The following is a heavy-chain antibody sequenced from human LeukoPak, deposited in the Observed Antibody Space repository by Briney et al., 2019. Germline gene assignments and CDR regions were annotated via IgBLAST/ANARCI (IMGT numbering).Heavy chain of an antibody. CDR1: GFTFSSYS. Sequence: GGSLRLSCAASGFTFSSYSMNWVRQAPGKGLEWVSSISSSSSYIYYADSVKGRFTISRDNAKNSLYLQMNSLRAEDTAVYYCVRDYLGSRDGYNWGSDYWGQGTLVTVSS. D-gene: IGHD5-24*01. J-gene: IGHJ4*02. CDR2: ISSSSSYI. V-gene: IGHV3-21*01. CDR3: VRDYLGSRDGYNWGSDY.